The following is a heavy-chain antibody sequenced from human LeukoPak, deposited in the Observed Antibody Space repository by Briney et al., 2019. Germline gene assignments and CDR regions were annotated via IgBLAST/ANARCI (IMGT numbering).Heavy chain of an antibody. Sequence: GGFLRLSCAASGFTFSSYAMTWVRQAPGKGLEWVSTISGSGGSTFHADSVKGRFTISRDNSKNTLYLQMTSLRAEDTALYYCANELEGPEYWGQGTLVTVSS. V-gene: IGHV3-23*01. D-gene: IGHD6-6*01. CDR3: ANELEGPEY. CDR2: ISGSGGST. CDR1: GFTFSSYA. J-gene: IGHJ4*02.